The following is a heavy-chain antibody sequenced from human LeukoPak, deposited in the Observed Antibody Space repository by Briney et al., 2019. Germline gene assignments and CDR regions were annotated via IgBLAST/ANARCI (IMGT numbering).Heavy chain of an antibody. Sequence: GGSLRLSCAASGFTFSSYAMSWVRQAPGKGLEWVANIKQDGSEKYYVDSVKGRFTISRDNAKNSLYLQMNSLRAEDTAVYYCALYSSGYDAFDIWGQGTMVTVSS. CDR1: GFTFSSYA. V-gene: IGHV3-7*01. J-gene: IGHJ3*02. CDR3: ALYSSGYDAFDI. D-gene: IGHD6-19*01. CDR2: IKQDGSEK.